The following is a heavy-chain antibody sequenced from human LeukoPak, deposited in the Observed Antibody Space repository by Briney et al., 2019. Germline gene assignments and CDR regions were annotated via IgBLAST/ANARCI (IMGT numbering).Heavy chain of an antibody. J-gene: IGHJ5*02. CDR2: IIPTFGTA. CDR3: ARASSSWYLNWFDP. Sequence: GASVKVSCKASGGTFSSYAISWVRQAPGQGLEWMGGIIPTFGTADYAQKFQGRVTITTDESTSTAYMELSSLRSEDTAVYYCARASSSWYLNWFDPWGQGTLVTVSS. CDR1: GGTFSSYA. V-gene: IGHV1-69*05. D-gene: IGHD6-13*01.